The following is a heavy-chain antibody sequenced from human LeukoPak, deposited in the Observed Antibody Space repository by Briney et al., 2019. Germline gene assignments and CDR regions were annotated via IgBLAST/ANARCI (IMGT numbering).Heavy chain of an antibody. CDR1: GFTFSSYW. J-gene: IGHJ3*02. CDR3: ARAPEYCSGGSCYRDAFDI. CDR2: ISSSGSTI. V-gene: IGHV3-48*04. Sequence: GGSLRLSCAASGFTFSSYWMNWVRQAPGKGLEWVSYISSSGSTIYYADSVKGRFTISRDNAKNSLYLQMNSLRAEDTAVYYCARAPEYCSGGSCYRDAFDIWGQGTMVTVSS. D-gene: IGHD2-15*01.